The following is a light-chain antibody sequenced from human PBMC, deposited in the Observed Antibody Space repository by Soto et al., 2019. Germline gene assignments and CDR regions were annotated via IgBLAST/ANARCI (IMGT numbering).Light chain of an antibody. J-gene: IGLJ3*02. V-gene: IGLV2-14*01. CDR3: SSYTSTNPVV. Sequence: QSVLTQPASVSGSPGQSITISCTGTSSDVGYNHVSWYQQHPGKAPRLMIYEVTNRPSGVSNRFSGSQSGNTASLTISGLQAEDEADYYCSSYTSTNPVVFGGGTQLTVL. CDR2: EVT. CDR1: SSDVGYNH.